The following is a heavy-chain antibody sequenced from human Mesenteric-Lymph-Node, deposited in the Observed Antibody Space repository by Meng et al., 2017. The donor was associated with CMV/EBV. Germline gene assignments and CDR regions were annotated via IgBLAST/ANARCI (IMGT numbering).Heavy chain of an antibody. V-gene: IGHV4-30-2*01. CDR3: ARSGGSYQGDDAFDI. D-gene: IGHD1-26*01. CDR2: IYHSGST. Sequence: GSISSGGYSWSWIRQPPGKGLEWIGYIYHSGSTYYNPSLKSRVTISVDRSKNQFSLKLSSVTAADTAVYYCARSGGSYQGDDAFDIWGQGTMVTVSS. J-gene: IGHJ3*02. CDR1: GSISSGGYS.